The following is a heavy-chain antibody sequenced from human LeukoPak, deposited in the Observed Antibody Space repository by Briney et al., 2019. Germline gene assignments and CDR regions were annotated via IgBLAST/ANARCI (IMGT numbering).Heavy chain of an antibody. D-gene: IGHD3-22*01. CDR3: ARVVRGWIDH. Sequence: PSETLSLTCTVSGGSISSYYWSWIRQPPGKGLEWIGYIYHSGSTNYNPSLKSRVTISVDTSKNQFSLKLSSVTAADTAVYYCARVVRGWIDHWGQGALVTVSS. J-gene: IGHJ4*02. V-gene: IGHV4-59*01. CDR2: IYHSGST. CDR1: GGSISSYY.